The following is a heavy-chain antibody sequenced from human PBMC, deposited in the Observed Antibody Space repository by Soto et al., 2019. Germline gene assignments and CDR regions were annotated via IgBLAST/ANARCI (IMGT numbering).Heavy chain of an antibody. D-gene: IGHD6-19*01. CDR1: GYTFTSYY. V-gene: IGHV1-46*01. CDR3: ATEGMPVAGGYEDF. J-gene: IGHJ4*02. Sequence: QVLPVQSGAEVKKPGASVRISCKASGYTFTSYYIHWVRQAPGRGLEWMGIMIPSDGRTSYPPKCQGRVILSSDTYTSTVYMELSGLRSEETGVYYCATEGMPVAGGYEDFGGQGTQVTVSP. CDR2: MIPSDGRT.